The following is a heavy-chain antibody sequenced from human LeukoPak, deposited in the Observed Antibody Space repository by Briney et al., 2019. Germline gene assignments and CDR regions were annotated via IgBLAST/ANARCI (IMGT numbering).Heavy chain of an antibody. CDR3: ARRPRTYYYDSSGYFTLDY. CDR2: INHSGST. CDR1: GGSFSGYY. V-gene: IGHV4-34*01. J-gene: IGHJ4*02. D-gene: IGHD3-22*01. Sequence: KTSETLSLTCAVYGGSFSGYYWSWIRQPPGKGLEWIGEINHSGSTNYNPSLKSRVTISVDTSKNQFSLKLSSVTAADTAVYYCARRPRTYYYDSSGYFTLDYWGQGTLVTVSS.